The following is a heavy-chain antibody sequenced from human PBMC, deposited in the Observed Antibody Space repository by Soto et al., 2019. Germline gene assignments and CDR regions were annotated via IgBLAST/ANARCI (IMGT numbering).Heavy chain of an antibody. J-gene: IGHJ6*02. Sequence: ASVKVSCKASGYTFTSYDINWVRQATGQGLEWMGLINPSGGNTSYAQKFQGWVTMTTDTSISTASMELTRLTSDDTAIYYCARGDSTDCSNGVCSFFYNHDMDVWGQGTTVTVSS. CDR2: INPSGGNT. V-gene: IGHV1-8*01. D-gene: IGHD2-8*01. CDR1: GYTFTSYD. CDR3: ARGDSTDCSNGVCSFFYNHDMDV.